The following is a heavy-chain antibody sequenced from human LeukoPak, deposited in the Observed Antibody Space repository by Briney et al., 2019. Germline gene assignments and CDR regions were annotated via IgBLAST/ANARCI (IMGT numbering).Heavy chain of an antibody. D-gene: IGHD6-19*01. CDR2: MDSSGGTI. CDR1: GFTFSSYA. V-gene: IGHV3-48*03. Sequence: GGSLRLSCAASGFTFSSYAMSWVRQAPGKGLEWVSYMDSSGGTIKYADSVKGRFTISRDNAKNSLYLQMNNLRAEDTAVYYCARDPGSSGWYLFDYWGQGTLFTVSS. CDR3: ARDPGSSGWYLFDY. J-gene: IGHJ4*02.